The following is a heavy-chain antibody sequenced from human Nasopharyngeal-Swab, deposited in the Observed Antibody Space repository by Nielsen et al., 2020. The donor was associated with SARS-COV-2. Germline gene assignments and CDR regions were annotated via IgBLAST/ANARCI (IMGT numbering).Heavy chain of an antibody. CDR1: GGSFSGYY. Sequence: SETLSLTCAVYGGSFSGYYWSWIRRPPGKGLEWIGEINHSGSTNYNPSLKSRVTISVDTSKNQFSLKLSSVTAADTAVYYCARGAERDYYYYYYMDVWGKGTTVTVSS. CDR3: ARGAERDYYYYYYMDV. J-gene: IGHJ6*03. V-gene: IGHV4-34*01. D-gene: IGHD1-1*01. CDR2: INHSGST.